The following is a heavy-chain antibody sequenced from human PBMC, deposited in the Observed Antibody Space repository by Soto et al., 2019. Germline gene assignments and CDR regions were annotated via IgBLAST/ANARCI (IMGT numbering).Heavy chain of an antibody. D-gene: IGHD1-1*01. CDR1: GFTFDDYA. Sequence: EVQLVESGGGLVQPGRSLRLSCVASGFTFDDYAMHWVRQPPGKGLEWVSGITWNSGSKDYADSVKGRFTISRDNRKNSLYLQMNSLRGEDTALYYCTTTYPNDDSRVVAYWGQGTLVTVSS. J-gene: IGHJ4*02. CDR2: ITWNSGSK. CDR3: TTTYPNDDSRVVAY. V-gene: IGHV3-9*01.